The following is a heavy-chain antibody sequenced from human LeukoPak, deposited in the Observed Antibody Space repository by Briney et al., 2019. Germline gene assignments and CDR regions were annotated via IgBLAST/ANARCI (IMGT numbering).Heavy chain of an antibody. D-gene: IGHD2-2*01. CDR1: GFTFLTYA. J-gene: IGHJ4*02. Sequence: GGSLRLSCVASGFTFLTYAMSWVRPAPGKGLEWVSGISDSGGTTYYVDSVKGRFTISRDNSKNTLYLQINSLRAEDMALYYCAKSSDGSTSFDQWGQGTLVTVSS. V-gene: IGHV3-23*01. CDR2: ISDSGGTT. CDR3: AKSSDGSTSFDQ.